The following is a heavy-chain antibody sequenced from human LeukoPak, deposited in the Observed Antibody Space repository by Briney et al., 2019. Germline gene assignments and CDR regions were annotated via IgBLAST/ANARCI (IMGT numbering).Heavy chain of an antibody. V-gene: IGHV1-8*01. CDR3: ARSSVGARRRIDY. J-gene: IGHJ4*02. CDR2: MNPNSGNT. CDR1: RYTFTSYD. D-gene: IGHD1-26*01. Sequence: ASVKVSCKASRYTFTSYDINWVRQATGQGLEWMGWMNPNSGNTGYAQKFQGRVTTTRSTSINTAYMELNSLTSEDTAVYYCARSSVGARRRIDYWGQGTLVTVSS.